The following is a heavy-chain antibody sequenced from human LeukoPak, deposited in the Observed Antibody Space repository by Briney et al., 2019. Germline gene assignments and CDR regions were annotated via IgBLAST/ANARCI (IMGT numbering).Heavy chain of an antibody. Sequence: PSETLSLTCTVSGGSISSYYWSWIRQPPGKGLEWIGYIYYSGSTNYNPSLKSRVTISVDTSKNQFSLKLSSVTAPDTAVYYCAKWGRGLDYWGQGTLVTVSP. D-gene: IGHD3-16*01. J-gene: IGHJ4*02. CDR1: GGSISSYY. V-gene: IGHV4-59*08. CDR3: AKWGRGLDY. CDR2: IYYSGST.